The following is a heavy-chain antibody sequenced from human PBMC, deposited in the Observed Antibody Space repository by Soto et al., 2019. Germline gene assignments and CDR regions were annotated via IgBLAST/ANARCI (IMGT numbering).Heavy chain of an antibody. D-gene: IGHD1-26*01. Sequence: QVQLVQSGAEVKKPGASVKVSRKASGYNFNSYTISGVRQAPGQGLEWMGRISAYNGNTNYAQKLQGRVTMTTDTSTSTAYMELRSLRSDDTAVYHCARVVGALGHWFDPWGQGTLVTVSS. CDR3: ARVVGALGHWFDP. CDR2: ISAYNGNT. CDR1: GYNFNSYT. J-gene: IGHJ5*02. V-gene: IGHV1-18*01.